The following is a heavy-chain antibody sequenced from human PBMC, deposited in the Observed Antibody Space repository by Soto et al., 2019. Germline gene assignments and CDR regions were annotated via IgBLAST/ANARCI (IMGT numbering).Heavy chain of an antibody. V-gene: IGHV3-33*01. J-gene: IGHJ4*02. Sequence: PGWSLRLACASSVFTFISYGMQWVRQAPGKGLEWVAVIWYDGSNKYYADSVKGRFTISRDNSKNTLYLQMNSLRAEDTAVYYCARVGQRGQSWSDYWGQGTLVTVSS. CDR3: ARVGQRGQSWSDY. CDR2: IWYDGSNK. CDR1: VFTFISYG. D-gene: IGHD6-13*01.